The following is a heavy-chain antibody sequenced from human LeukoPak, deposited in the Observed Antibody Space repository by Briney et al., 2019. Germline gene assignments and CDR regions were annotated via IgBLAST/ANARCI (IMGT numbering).Heavy chain of an antibody. Sequence: GGSLRLSCAASGFTFSSYSMNWLRQAPGKGLEWVSSISSSSSYIYYADSVKGRFTISRDNAKNSLYLQMNSLRAEDTAVYYCARDSSSGWYSFDYWGQGTLVTVSS. V-gene: IGHV3-21*01. CDR1: GFTFSSYS. D-gene: IGHD6-19*01. CDR2: ISSSSSYI. J-gene: IGHJ4*02. CDR3: ARDSSSGWYSFDY.